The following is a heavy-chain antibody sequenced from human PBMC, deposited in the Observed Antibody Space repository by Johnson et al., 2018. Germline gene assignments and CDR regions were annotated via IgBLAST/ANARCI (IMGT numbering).Heavy chain of an antibody. Sequence: VQLVQSGGGLVKPGGSLRLSCAASGFTFSNAWMNWVHQAPGKGLEWVGLIKTKTDGGTTDYVAPVKGRFSISRDDSKNTVYLQMNSLKTEDTAVDYCTTFSMTTFGPLWGQGTMVTVS. D-gene: IGHD3-16*01. CDR2: IKTKTDGGTT. V-gene: IGHV3-15*01. CDR1: GFTFSNAW. CDR3: TTFSMTTFGPL. J-gene: IGHJ3*01.